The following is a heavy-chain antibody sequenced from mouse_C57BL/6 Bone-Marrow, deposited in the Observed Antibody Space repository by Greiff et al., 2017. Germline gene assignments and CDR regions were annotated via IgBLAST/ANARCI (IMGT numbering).Heavy chain of an antibody. J-gene: IGHJ2*01. D-gene: IGHD1-1*01. CDR1: GYTFTSYG. Sequence: VQLVESGAELARPGASVKLSCKASGYTFTSYGISWVKQRTGQGLEWIGEIYPRSGNTYYNEKFKGKATLTADKSSSTAYMELRSLTSEDSAVYFCARAEIYYYAYWGQGTTLTVSS. CDR2: IYPRSGNT. CDR3: ARAEIYYYAY. V-gene: IGHV1-81*01.